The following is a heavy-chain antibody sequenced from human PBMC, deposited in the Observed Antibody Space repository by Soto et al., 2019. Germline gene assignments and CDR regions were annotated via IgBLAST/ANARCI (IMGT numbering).Heavy chain of an antibody. J-gene: IGHJ4*02. Sequence: SQTLSLTCAISGDSVSSISAAWNWIRQSPSRGLEWLGRTYYRSKWNNDYSISVKSRITINPDTSKNHSSLQLNSVTPEDTAVYYCARGDGYHFDYWGQGTLVTSPQ. D-gene: IGHD5-12*01. V-gene: IGHV6-1*01. CDR3: ARGDGYHFDY. CDR2: TYYRSKWNN. CDR1: GDSVSSISAA.